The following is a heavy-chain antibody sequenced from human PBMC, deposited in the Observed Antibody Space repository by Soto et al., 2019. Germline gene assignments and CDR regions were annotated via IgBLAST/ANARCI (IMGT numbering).Heavy chain of an antibody. CDR2: IIPMFGTA. CDR3: AIGIQLCLRRINNGYSG. D-gene: IGHD5-18*01. V-gene: IGHV1-69*12. J-gene: IGHJ4*02. Sequence: QVQLVQSGAEVKKPESSVKVSCKAPGGTFSTYAISWVRQAPGQGLEWMGGIIPMFGTANYAQRFQDRVTINADESTNTVYMELSSLRSEDAAVYCCAIGIQLCLRRINNGYSGWGQGTLVTVSS. CDR1: GGTFSTYA.